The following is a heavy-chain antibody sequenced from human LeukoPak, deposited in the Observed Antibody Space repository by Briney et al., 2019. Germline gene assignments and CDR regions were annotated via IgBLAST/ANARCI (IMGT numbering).Heavy chain of an antibody. V-gene: IGHV1-46*01. Sequence: ASVKVSCKASGYTFTGYYMHWVRQAPGQGLEWMGIINPIGRSTNYAQKFQGRVTMTRDTSTTTVYMELSSLTFEDTAVYYCARWTNTYLDYWGQGTLVTVSS. CDR2: INPIGRST. D-gene: IGHD3/OR15-3a*01. CDR1: GYTFTGYY. J-gene: IGHJ4*02. CDR3: ARWTNTYLDY.